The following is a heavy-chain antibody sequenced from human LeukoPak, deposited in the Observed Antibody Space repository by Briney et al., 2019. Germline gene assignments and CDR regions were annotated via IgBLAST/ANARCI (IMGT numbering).Heavy chain of an antibody. CDR3: VKGNTYSSGSLDY. D-gene: IGHD3-22*01. CDR2: ISSNGGST. J-gene: IGHJ4*02. V-gene: IGHV3-64D*06. CDR1: GFTFSSYA. Sequence: GGSLRLSCSASGFTFSSYAMHWVRQAPGKGLEYVSAISSNGGSTYYTDSVKGRFTISRDNSKNTLSLQMSSLRAEDTAVYYCVKGNTYSSGSLDYWGQGTLVTVSS.